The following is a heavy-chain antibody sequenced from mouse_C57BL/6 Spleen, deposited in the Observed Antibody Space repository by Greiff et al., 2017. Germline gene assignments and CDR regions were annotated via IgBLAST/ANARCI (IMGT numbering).Heavy chain of an antibody. V-gene: IGHV1-7*01. D-gene: IGHD2-3*01. CDR1: GYTFTSYW. CDR3: ARGKDGYYEYFDV. J-gene: IGHJ1*03. Sequence: VQLQQSGAELAKPGASVKLSCKASGYTFTSYWMHWVKQRPGQGLEWIGYINPSSGYTKYNQKFKDKATLTADKSSSTAYMQLSSLTYEDSAVYYCARGKDGYYEYFDVWGTGTTVTVSS. CDR2: INPSSGYT.